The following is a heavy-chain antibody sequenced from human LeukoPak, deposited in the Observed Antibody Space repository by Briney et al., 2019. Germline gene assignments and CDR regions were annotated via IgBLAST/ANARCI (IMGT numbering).Heavy chain of an antibody. CDR2: IYYSGST. J-gene: IGHJ4*02. CDR3: ARERTYYFDY. Sequence: SETLSLTCTVSSGSISSSDFFWGWIRQPPGKGLEWIGNIYYSGSTNYNPSLKSRVIISVDTSKNQFSLKLSSMTAADTAVYYCARERTYYFDYWGQGTQVTVSS. CDR1: SGSISSSDFF. D-gene: IGHD1/OR15-1a*01. V-gene: IGHV4-39*07.